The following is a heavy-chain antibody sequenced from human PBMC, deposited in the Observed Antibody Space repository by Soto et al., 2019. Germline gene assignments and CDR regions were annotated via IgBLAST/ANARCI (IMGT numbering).Heavy chain of an antibody. D-gene: IGHD6-13*01. CDR3: ARGGTSGWLKGAYDG. J-gene: IGHJ3*01. V-gene: IGHV1-69*01. CDR1: GGTLNKHA. Sequence: QVQLVQSGAEVKKPGSSGKVSCKASGGTLNKHAITWVRRAPGQGLEWLGGIIPMFGIPNYPPKFQGRVTITAADSPNASHMELHSLTSDATAVYYCARGGTSGWLKGAYDGWGQGTLVTVSS. CDR2: IIPMFGIP.